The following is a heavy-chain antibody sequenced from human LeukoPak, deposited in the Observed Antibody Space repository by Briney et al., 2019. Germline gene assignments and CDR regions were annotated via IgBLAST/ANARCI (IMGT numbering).Heavy chain of an antibody. J-gene: IGHJ5*02. CDR3: ARDSLGSPWFDP. CDR2: ISSSGSTI. V-gene: IGHV3-11*01. Sequence: GGSLRLSCAASGFSVSNSYMSWIRQAPGKGLEWVSYISSSGSTIYYADSVKGRFTISRDNAKNSLYLQMNSLRAEDTAVYYCARDSLGSPWFDPWGQGTLVTVSS. CDR1: GFSVSNSY.